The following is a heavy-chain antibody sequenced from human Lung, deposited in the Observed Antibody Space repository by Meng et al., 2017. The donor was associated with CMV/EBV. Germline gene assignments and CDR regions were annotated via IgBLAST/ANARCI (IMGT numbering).Heavy chain of an antibody. V-gene: IGHV1-69*10. CDR1: GGTFDNYA. J-gene: IGHJ6*02. D-gene: IGHD3-3*01. CDR2: INPILSMA. Sequence: SXXVSXKAPGGTFDNYAISWVRQAPGQGLEWMGGINPILSMATYPQRFQGRVTITADKSTTTAYMELSSLRSEDTGLYYCARDFKTRRGIFGTVSGGYYGMDAWXQGNXVNGAS. CDR3: ARDFKTRRGIFGTVSGGYYGMDA.